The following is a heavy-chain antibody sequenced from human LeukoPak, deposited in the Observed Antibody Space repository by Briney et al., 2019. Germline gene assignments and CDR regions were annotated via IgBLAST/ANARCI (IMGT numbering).Heavy chain of an antibody. J-gene: IGHJ4*02. V-gene: IGHV6-1*01. Sequence: SQTLSLTCALSGDSLSSNSAAWNWIRQSPWRGLEWLGRTYYRSKWYNDYAVSVKSRITINPDTSKNQFSLQLNSVTPEDTAVYYCARDQGGYCSGGSCYFDYFDYWGQGTLVTVSS. CDR1: GDSLSSNSAA. CDR2: TYYRSKWYN. CDR3: ARDQGGYCSGGSCYFDYFDY. D-gene: IGHD2-15*01.